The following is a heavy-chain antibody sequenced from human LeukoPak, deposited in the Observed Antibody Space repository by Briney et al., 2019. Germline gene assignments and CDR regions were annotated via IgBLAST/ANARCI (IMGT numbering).Heavy chain of an antibody. CDR1: GGSVSTGSYY. CDR2: IHTSGTM. CDR3: ARGILRDYYDSSGFYHRGGVGY. V-gene: IGHV4-61*09. D-gene: IGHD3-22*01. J-gene: IGHJ4*02. Sequence: SQTLSLTCTVSGGSVSTGSYYWSWIRQPAGRGLEWIGHIHTSGTMNYNASLKSRVRISVETSKNQFSLRLSSVTAADTAVYFCARGILRDYYDSSGFYHRGGVGYWGQGTLVTVSS.